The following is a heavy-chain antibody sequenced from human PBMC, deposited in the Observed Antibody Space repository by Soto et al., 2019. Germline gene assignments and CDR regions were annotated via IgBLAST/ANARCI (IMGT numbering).Heavy chain of an antibody. V-gene: IGHV4-59*01. CDR2: IYYSGST. D-gene: IGHD3-16*01. J-gene: IGHJ4*02. CDR3: ATDVGEGWRQFRL. CDR1: GGPISSYY. Sequence: SETLSLTCTVSGGPISSYYWSWVRQPPGKGLEWIGYIYYSGSTNYNPSLKSRVTISVDTSKNQFSLKLSSVTAADTAVYYCATDVGEGWRQFRLWGQRTLVTVSS.